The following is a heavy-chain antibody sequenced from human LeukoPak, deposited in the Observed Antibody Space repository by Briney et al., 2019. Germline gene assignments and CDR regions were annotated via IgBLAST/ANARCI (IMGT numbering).Heavy chain of an antibody. CDR3: ATLVGAAHDAFDI. CDR2: FDPEDGET. V-gene: IGHV1-24*01. J-gene: IGHJ3*02. D-gene: IGHD1-26*01. Sequence: ASVKVSCKVSGYTLTELSMHWVRQAPGKGLEWMGGFDPEDGETIYAQKFQGRVTMTEDTSADTAYMELSSLRSEDTAVYYCATLVGAAHDAFDIWGQGTMVTVSS. CDR1: GYTLTELS.